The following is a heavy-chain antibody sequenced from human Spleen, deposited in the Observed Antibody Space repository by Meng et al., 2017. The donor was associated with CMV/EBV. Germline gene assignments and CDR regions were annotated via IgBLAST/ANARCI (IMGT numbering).Heavy chain of an antibody. D-gene: IGHD6-13*01. V-gene: IGHV3-21*01. J-gene: IGHJ4*02. CDR3: ARGARSAYSSSWYGDY. Sequence: GFTFSSYSMNWVRQAPGKGLEWVSSISSSSSYIYYADSVKGRFTISRDNAKNSLYLQMNSLRAEDTAVYYCARGARSAYSSSWYGDYWGQGTLVTVSS. CDR1: GFTFSSYS. CDR2: ISSSSSYI.